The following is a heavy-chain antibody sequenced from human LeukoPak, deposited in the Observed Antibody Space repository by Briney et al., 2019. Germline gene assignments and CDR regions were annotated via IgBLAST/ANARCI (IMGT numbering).Heavy chain of an antibody. CDR3: ARESSSGWSAIDY. Sequence: SETLSLTCTVSGGSISSSSYYWGWIRQPPGKGLEWIGSICYSGSTYYNPSLKSRVTISVDTSKNQFSLKLSSVTAADTAVYYCARESSSGWSAIDYWGQGTLVTVSS. CDR1: GGSISSSSYY. D-gene: IGHD6-19*01. V-gene: IGHV4-39*07. CDR2: ICYSGST. J-gene: IGHJ4*02.